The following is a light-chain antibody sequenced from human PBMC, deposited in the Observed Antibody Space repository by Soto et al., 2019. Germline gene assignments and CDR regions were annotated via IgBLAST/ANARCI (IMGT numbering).Light chain of an antibody. CDR2: AAS. CDR1: QSVSSNK. Sequence: LTQSPGTGYLSPGDRATLPCRASQSVSSNKLAWYQQKPGQAPRLLIYAASSRATGIPDRFSGSGSGTDFTLTINRLEPEDFAVYYCQDYGTSGTFGHGTK. CDR3: QDYGTSGT. V-gene: IGKV3-20*01. J-gene: IGKJ1*01.